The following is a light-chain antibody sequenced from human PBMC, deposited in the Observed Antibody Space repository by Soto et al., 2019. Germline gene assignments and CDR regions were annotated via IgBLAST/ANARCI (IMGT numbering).Light chain of an antibody. CDR2: GAS. CDR1: QRVYSN. V-gene: IGKV3-15*01. J-gene: IGKJ5*01. Sequence: EILMTQSPDTLSVSPGESATLSCRASQRVYSNLAWYQQRPGQAPRLLIYGASTRATGVPARFSGRGSGTEFTLTISSLQSEDFALYYCQQYNNWPITFGQGTRLEIK. CDR3: QQYNNWPIT.